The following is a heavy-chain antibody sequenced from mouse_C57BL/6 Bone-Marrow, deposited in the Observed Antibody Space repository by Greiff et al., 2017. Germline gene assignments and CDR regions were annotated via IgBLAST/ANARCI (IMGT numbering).Heavy chain of an antibody. CDR1: GYTFSGYW. D-gene: IGHD1-1*01. CDR2: ILLGSGST. CDR3: ARPPYYSVRGGFAY. V-gene: IGHV1-9*01. J-gene: IGHJ3*01. Sequence: QVQLHQSGAELMKPGASVKLSCKATGYTFSGYWLVWVKQRPGHGLAWIGEILLGSGSTNFHEKSMGKATSTADTSSNTAYMQLRSRTTEDSASNYCARPPYYSVRGGFAYWGQGTLVTVSA.